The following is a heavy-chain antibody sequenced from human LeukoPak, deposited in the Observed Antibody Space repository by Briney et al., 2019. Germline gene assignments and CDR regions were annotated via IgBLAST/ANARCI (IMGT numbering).Heavy chain of an antibody. Sequence: PEESLRLSCAASEFTFSRYWMHWVRQAPGKGLVWVSRVSPDGLTTKYADSVKGRFTISRDNAKNTLYLQMNSLRDEDTAMYYCSRERDSNWFDPWGQGTLVTVSS. V-gene: IGHV3-74*03. J-gene: IGHJ5*02. CDR3: SRERDSNWFDP. CDR1: EFTFSRYW. CDR2: VSPDGLTT.